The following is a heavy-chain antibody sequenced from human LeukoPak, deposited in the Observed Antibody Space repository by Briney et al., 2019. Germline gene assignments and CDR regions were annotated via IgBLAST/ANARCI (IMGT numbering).Heavy chain of an antibody. CDR3: ARDQGGYYDFWSYWFDP. D-gene: IGHD3-3*01. V-gene: IGHV4-39*02. Sequence: SETLSLTCTVSGGSISGSSYYWGWIRQPPGKGLEWIGSIYYSGSTYYNPSLKSRVTISVDTSKNQFSLKLNSVTATDTAVYYCARDQGGYYDFWSYWFDPWGQGTLVTVSS. J-gene: IGHJ5*02. CDR1: GGSISGSSYY. CDR2: IYYSGST.